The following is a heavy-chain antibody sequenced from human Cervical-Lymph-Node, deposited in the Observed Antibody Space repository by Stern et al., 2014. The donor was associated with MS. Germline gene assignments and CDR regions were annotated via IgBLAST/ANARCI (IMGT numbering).Heavy chain of an antibody. CDR3: AKGFSDAFDI. CDR1: GFTFVDYT. CDR2: SNWDGNRP. V-gene: IGHV3-43*01. Sequence: EVPLVESVRVVVHPGGSLRLSCVASGFTFVDYTMHWVRQAPGQELEWVGLSNWDGNRPDYVKSVKGRFSISRDSSKNALFLQMNSLRTEDSALYYCAKGFSDAFDIWGRGTMVTVSS. J-gene: IGHJ3*02.